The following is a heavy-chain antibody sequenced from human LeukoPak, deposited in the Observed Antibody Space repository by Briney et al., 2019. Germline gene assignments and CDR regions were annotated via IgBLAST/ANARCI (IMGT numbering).Heavy chain of an antibody. CDR3: AKDSHHYYDSSGPFDY. CDR1: GFTFDDYA. V-gene: IGHV3-9*01. J-gene: IGHJ4*02. Sequence: LSGRSLRLSCAASGFTFDDYAMHCVRHAPGKGLEWVSGISWNSGSIVYADSVKGRFTISRDNAKNSLYLQMNSLRAEDTALYYCAKDSHHYYDSSGPFDYWGQGTLVTVSS. CDR2: ISWNSGSI. D-gene: IGHD3-22*01.